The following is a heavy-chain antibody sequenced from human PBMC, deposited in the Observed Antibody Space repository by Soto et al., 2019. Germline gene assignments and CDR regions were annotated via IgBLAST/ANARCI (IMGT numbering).Heavy chain of an antibody. D-gene: IGHD5-18*01. CDR2: IIPIFGTA. CDR1: GGTFSSYA. J-gene: IGHJ6*02. Sequence: ASVKVSCKASGGTFSSYAISLVRQAPGQGLEWMGGIIPIFGTANYAQKFQGRVTITADESTSTAYMELSSLRSEDTAVYYCARARGPPGPGYRYRPWPYGMDVWGQGTKVTVSS. CDR3: ARARGPPGPGYRYRPWPYGMDV. V-gene: IGHV1-69*13.